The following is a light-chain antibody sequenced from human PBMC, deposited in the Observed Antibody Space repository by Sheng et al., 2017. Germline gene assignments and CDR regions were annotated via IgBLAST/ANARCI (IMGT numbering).Light chain of an antibody. V-gene: IGLV2-14*01. J-gene: IGLJ2*01. Sequence: QSALTQPASVSGSPGRSITISCTGSNTDISDDNYVSWYQQYPGKAPKLILYDVSERPSGVASRFSDSQSGNVASLTISGLQPEDQADYYCSSYTRSNTVLFGGGTKLTVL. CDR2: DVS. CDR1: NTDISDDNY. CDR3: SSYTRSNTVL.